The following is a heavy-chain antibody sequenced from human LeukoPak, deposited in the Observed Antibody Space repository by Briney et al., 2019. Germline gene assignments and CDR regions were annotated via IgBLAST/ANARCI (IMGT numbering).Heavy chain of an antibody. D-gene: IGHD6-13*01. CDR1: GFTFSSYA. CDR3: AREIEQQRGPNWFDP. V-gene: IGHV4-39*07. Sequence: GSLRLSCAASGFTFSSYAMSWVRQPPGKGLEWIGSIYYSGSTYYNPSLKSRVTISVDTSKNQFSLKLSSVTAADTAVYYCAREIEQQRGPNWFDPWGQGTLVTVSS. CDR2: IYYSGST. J-gene: IGHJ5*02.